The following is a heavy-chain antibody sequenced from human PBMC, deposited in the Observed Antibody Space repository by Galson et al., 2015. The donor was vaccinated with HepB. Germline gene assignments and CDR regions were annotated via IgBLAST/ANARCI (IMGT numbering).Heavy chain of an antibody. CDR2: ISAYNGNT. CDR3: AREDDILTGYSAYGMDV. J-gene: IGHJ6*02. D-gene: IGHD3-9*01. CDR1: GYTFTGYG. V-gene: IGHV1-18*04. Sequence: SVKVSCKASGYTFTGYGISWVRQAPGQGLEWMGWISAYNGNTNYAQKLQGRVTMTTDTSTSTAYVELRSLRSDDTAVYYCAREDDILTGYSAYGMDVWGQGTTVTVSS.